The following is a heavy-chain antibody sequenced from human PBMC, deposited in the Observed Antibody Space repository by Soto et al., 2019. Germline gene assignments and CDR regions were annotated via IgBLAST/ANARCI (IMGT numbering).Heavy chain of an antibody. J-gene: IGHJ4*02. D-gene: IGHD3-10*01. CDR3: ASSYGSGYRAFDY. V-gene: IGHV1-69*02. CDR2: VNTIVSMS. Sequence: QVQLVQSGAEVKRPGSSVKVSCKASGDTFNFYSINWVRQAPGLGLEWMGRVNTIVSMSNYAQKFQGGVTMTADKSTSKAYMELSSLRSEDTAIYYCASSYGSGYRAFDYWGQGALVTVSS. CDR1: GDTFNFYS.